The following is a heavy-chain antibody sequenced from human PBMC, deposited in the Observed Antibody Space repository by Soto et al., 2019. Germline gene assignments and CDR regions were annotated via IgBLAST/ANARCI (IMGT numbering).Heavy chain of an antibody. Sequence: SETLSLTCPVSGVSISSSSYYWGWIRQPPGKGLEWIGSIYYSGSTYYNPSLKSRVTISVDTSKNQFSLKLSSVTAADTAVYYCARRIIAVGAFDIWGQGTMVTVSS. CDR1: GVSISSSSYY. CDR2: IYYSGST. J-gene: IGHJ3*02. CDR3: ARRIIAVGAFDI. V-gene: IGHV4-39*01. D-gene: IGHD6-19*01.